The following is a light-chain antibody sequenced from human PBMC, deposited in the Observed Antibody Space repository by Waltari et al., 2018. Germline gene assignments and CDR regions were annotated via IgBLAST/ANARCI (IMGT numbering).Light chain of an antibody. CDR1: DSVGIY. Sequence: ETVLTQSPGTLSLSPGERATLSCKASDSVGIYLAWYQQKPGQAPRLLIYHAPNRATGIPDRCSGSGSGTDFSLTISRLEPEDSAVYYCQKYVSLPATFGQGTKVEI. J-gene: IGKJ1*01. CDR3: QKYVSLPAT. CDR2: HAP. V-gene: IGKV3-20*01.